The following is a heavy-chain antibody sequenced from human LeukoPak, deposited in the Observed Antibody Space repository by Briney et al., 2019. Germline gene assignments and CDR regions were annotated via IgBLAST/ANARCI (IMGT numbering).Heavy chain of an antibody. CDR3: AREGALALGYGMDV. V-gene: IGHV4-31*03. CDR1: GGSISSGGYY. D-gene: IGHD3-16*01. Sequence: SETLSLTCTVSGGSISSGGYYWSWIRQHPGKGLEWIGYIYYSGSTHNNPSLKSRVTISVDTSKNQFSLKLSSVTAADTAVYYCAREGALALGYGMDVWGQGTTVTVSS. CDR2: IYYSGST. J-gene: IGHJ6*02.